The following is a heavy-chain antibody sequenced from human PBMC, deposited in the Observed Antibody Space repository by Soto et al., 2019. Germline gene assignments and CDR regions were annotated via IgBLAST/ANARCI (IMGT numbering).Heavy chain of an antibody. Sequence: ASEKVSCKASGYTFTSYGISWVRQAPGQGLEWMGWISAYNGNTNYAQKLQGRVTMTTDTSTSTAYMELRSLRSDDTAVYYCARVIDYYDSSGYYYGGGFDYWGQGTLVTVSS. CDR2: ISAYNGNT. J-gene: IGHJ4*02. CDR3: ARVIDYYDSSGYYYGGGFDY. D-gene: IGHD3-22*01. V-gene: IGHV1-18*01. CDR1: GYTFTSYG.